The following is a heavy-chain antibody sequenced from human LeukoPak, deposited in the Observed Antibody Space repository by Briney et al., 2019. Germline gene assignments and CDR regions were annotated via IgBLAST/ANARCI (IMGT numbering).Heavy chain of an antibody. V-gene: IGHV3-74*01. CDR1: GFTFSSYW. CDR3: AKDKQWLVNYYFDY. CDR2: INSDGSST. Sequence: GGSLRLSCAASGFTFSSYWMHWVRQAPGKGLVWVSRINSDGSSTSYADSVKGRFTISRDNAKNTLYLQMNSLRAEDTAVYYCAKDKQWLVNYYFDYWGPGTLVTVSS. D-gene: IGHD6-19*01. J-gene: IGHJ4*02.